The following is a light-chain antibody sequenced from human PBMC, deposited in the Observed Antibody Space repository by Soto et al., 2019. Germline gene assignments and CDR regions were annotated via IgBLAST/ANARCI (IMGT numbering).Light chain of an antibody. CDR2: GAS. V-gene: IGKV3-20*01. CDR1: QSVSDTY. J-gene: IGKJ1*01. Sequence: EIVLTQSPGTLSLSPGERATLSCRASQSVSDTYLAWYQQKPGQPPRLLIYGASNKATGIPDWFSGSGSGTDFTLTVSRLEPENFAVYYSQFGTLVWMFGQGTKVEIK. CDR3: QFGTLVWM.